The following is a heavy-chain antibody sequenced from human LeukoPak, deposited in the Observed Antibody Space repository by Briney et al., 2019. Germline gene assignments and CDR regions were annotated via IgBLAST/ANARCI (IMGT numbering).Heavy chain of an antibody. CDR3: ARGRPHGNDY. Sequence: GGSLRLSCAASGFTFSRYWMNWVRQAPGKGLVWVSRIASDGSSTTYADSVKGRFSISRDNAKNTQYLQMNSLRVEDAAVYYCARGRPHGNDYWGQGTLVTVSS. CDR2: IASDGSST. CDR1: GFTFSRYW. J-gene: IGHJ4*02. V-gene: IGHV3-74*01. D-gene: IGHD4-23*01.